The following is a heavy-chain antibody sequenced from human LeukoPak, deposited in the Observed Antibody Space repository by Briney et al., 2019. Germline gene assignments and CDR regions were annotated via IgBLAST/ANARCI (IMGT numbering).Heavy chain of an antibody. CDR3: ARGGRITVFGNYYYYMDV. V-gene: IGHV3-30*03. D-gene: IGHD3-3*01. CDR1: GFTFSSYG. J-gene: IGHJ6*03. CDR2: ISYDGSNK. Sequence: GGSLRLSCAASGFTFSSYGMPWVRQAPGKGLEWVAVISYDGSNKYYADSVKGRFTISRDNAKNSLYLQMNSLRAEDTAVYYCARGGRITVFGNYYYYMDVWGNGTTVTVSS.